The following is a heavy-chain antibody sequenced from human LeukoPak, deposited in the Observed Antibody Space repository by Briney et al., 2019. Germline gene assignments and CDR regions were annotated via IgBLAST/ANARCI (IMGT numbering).Heavy chain of an antibody. CDR2: IYYTGST. V-gene: IGHV4-59*01. Sequence: SETLSLTCTVASDSISGYYWSWIRQPPGGGLEWIGYIYYTGSTNYNPSLRSRVTISGDASKKQFSLKLSSVTAADTAVYYCARESVTTYYFDYWGQGTLVTVSS. J-gene: IGHJ4*02. CDR1: SDSISGYY. D-gene: IGHD4-11*01. CDR3: ARESVTTYYFDY.